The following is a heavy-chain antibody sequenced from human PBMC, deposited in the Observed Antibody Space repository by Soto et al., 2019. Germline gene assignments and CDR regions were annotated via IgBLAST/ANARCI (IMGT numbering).Heavy chain of an antibody. CDR2: SSGSGYVT. J-gene: IGHJ5*02. D-gene: IGHD4-17*01. Sequence: HPGGSLRLSCAASGFTFSNYAMSWVRQAPGKGLEWVSVSSGSGYVTYYADSVKGRFTISRDNSKNTLYLQMNSLRAEDTAVYHCVKDSGGDYTWFDPWGQGTLVTVSS. CDR1: GFTFSNYA. V-gene: IGHV3-23*01. CDR3: VKDSGGDYTWFDP.